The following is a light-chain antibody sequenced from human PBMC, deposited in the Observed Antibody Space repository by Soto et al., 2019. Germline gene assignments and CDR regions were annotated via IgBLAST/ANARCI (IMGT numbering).Light chain of an antibody. V-gene: IGKV3-11*01. CDR3: QHRSN. CDR2: AAS. CDR1: QSVSSY. Sequence: EIVLTQSPATLSFFPGERATLSCRASQSVSSYLAWYQQKPGQAPRLLMSAASNRATGIPARFSGSGSGTEFPLTINSLEPEDFAVYYCQHRSNFGGGTKVEIK. J-gene: IGKJ4*01.